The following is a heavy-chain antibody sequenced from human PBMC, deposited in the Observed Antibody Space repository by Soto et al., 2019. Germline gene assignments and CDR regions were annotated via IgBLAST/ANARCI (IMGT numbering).Heavy chain of an antibody. J-gene: IGHJ4*02. V-gene: IGHV4-30-2*01. D-gene: IGHD6-13*01. CDR1: GGSISSGGDS. CDR2: IYHSGST. CDR3: ARGYSSSWTFDY. Sequence: PSETLSLTCAVSGGSISSGGDSWSWIRQPPGKGLEWIGYIYHSGSTYYNPSLKSRVTTSVDRSKNQFSLKLSSVTAADTAVYYCARGYSSSWTFDYWGQGTLVTVSS.